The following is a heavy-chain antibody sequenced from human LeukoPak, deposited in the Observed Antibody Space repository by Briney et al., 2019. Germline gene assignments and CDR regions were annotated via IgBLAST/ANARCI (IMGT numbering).Heavy chain of an antibody. D-gene: IGHD3-10*01. CDR2: ISGSGGST. CDR3: ARHSASGSYYTYNFDY. J-gene: IGHJ4*02. V-gene: IGHV3-23*01. CDR1: GFTFDDYG. Sequence: GGSLRLSCAASGFTFDDYGMSWVRQAPGKGLEWVSDISGSGGSTYYADSVKGRFTISRDNSKNSLYLQMNSLRAEDTAVFYCARHSASGSYYTYNFDYWGQGTQVTVSS.